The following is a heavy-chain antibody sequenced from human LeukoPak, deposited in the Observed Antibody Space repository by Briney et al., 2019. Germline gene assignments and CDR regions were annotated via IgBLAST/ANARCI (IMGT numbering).Heavy chain of an antibody. V-gene: IGHV4-61*02. CDR1: GDSISSDVYY. J-gene: IGHJ5*02. CDR2: IYASGST. D-gene: IGHD2-15*01. CDR3: AGTRRYCSGGSCYNWFDP. Sequence: PSETLSLTCSVCGDSISSDVYYWSWIRQPAGNGLGWIGRIYASGSTTYNSFLKTRVTISIDTAKNQFSLKLTYVTAADTAVYYCAGTRRYCSGGSCYNWFDPWGQGTLVTVSS.